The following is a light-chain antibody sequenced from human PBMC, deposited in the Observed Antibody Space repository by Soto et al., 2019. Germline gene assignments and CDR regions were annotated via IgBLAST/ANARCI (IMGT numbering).Light chain of an antibody. J-gene: IGLJ1*01. CDR3: SSYSSSNTAV. V-gene: IGLV2-14*01. CDR1: SSDVGGYKY. CDR2: EVS. Sequence: QSALTQPASVSGSPRQSISISCTGTSSDVGGYKYVSWYQQHPGKAPKLIIYEVSNRPSGVSNRFSGSKSANTASLTISGLQAEDEADYYCSSYSSSNTAVFGTGTNVTVL.